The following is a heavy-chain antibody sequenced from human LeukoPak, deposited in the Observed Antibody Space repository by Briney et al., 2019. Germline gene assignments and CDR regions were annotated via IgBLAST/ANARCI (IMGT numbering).Heavy chain of an antibody. CDR1: GYTLTELS. D-gene: IGHD1-26*01. CDR2: FGPEDGET. CDR3: ATVSLQRVGATYYFDY. Sequence: ASVKVSCKVSGYTLTELSMHWVRQAPGKGFEWMGGFGPEDGETIYAQKFQGRVTMTEDTSTDTAYMELSSLRSEDTAVYYCATVSLQRVGATYYFDYWGQGTLVTVSS. V-gene: IGHV1-24*01. J-gene: IGHJ4*02.